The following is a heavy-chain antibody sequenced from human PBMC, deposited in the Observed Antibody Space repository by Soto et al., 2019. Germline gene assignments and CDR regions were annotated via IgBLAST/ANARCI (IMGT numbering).Heavy chain of an antibody. V-gene: IGHV1-69*12. CDR3: ARDREDSSGYYPLYYYGMDV. Sequence: QVQLVQSGAEVKKPGSSVKVSCKASGGTFSSYAISWVRQAPGQGLEWMGGIIPIFGTANYAQKFQGRVTIPADESTSTAYMELSSLRSEDTAVYYCARDREDSSGYYPLYYYGMDVWGQGTTVTVSS. D-gene: IGHD3-22*01. CDR2: IIPIFGTA. CDR1: GGTFSSYA. J-gene: IGHJ6*02.